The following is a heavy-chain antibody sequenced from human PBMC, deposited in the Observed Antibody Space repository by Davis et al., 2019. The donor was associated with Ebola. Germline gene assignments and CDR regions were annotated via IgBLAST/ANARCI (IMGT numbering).Heavy chain of an antibody. V-gene: IGHV1-69*13. CDR2: IIPMFGTA. CDR1: GGTFSSHI. Sequence: SVKVSCKASGGTFSSHIISWVRQAPGQGLEWMGGIIPMFGTANYAQKFQGRVTITADEYTSTAYMKLSSLRSEDTAVYYCAKDSDPLVFGYWGQGTLVTVSS. J-gene: IGHJ4*02. D-gene: IGHD2-8*02. CDR3: AKDSDPLVFGY.